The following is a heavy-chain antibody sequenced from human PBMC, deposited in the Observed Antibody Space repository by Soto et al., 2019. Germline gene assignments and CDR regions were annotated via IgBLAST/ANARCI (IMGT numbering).Heavy chain of an antibody. Sequence: QVQLVQSGAEVKKPGASVKVSCKASGYSFSTYDINWVRQAAGQGLEWMGWVNPKSGNTDYAQKFRGRVTMTRNTSISTAYMELRALTPEDPAVYYCARPYCDSKSCYTDWFDPWGQGTLVTVSS. CDR1: GYSFSTYD. CDR2: VNPKSGNT. D-gene: IGHD2-2*02. J-gene: IGHJ5*02. CDR3: ARPYCDSKSCYTDWFDP. V-gene: IGHV1-8*01.